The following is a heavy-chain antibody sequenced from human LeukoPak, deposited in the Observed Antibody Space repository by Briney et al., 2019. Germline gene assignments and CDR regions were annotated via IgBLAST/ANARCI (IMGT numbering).Heavy chain of an antibody. CDR1: GYTFTGYY. CDR2: INPNSGGT. D-gene: IGHD5-18*01. V-gene: IGHV1-2*02. Sequence: GASVKVSCKASGYTFTGYYMHWVRQAPGQGLEWMGWINPNSGGTNYAQKFQGRVTMTRDTSISTAYMELSRLRSDDTAVYNCARDLPRYSYGNYYYYYMDVWGKGTTVTVSS. CDR3: ARDLPRYSYGNYYYYYMDV. J-gene: IGHJ6*03.